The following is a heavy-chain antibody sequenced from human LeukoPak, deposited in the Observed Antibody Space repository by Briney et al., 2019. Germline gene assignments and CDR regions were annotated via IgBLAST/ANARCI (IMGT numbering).Heavy chain of an antibody. CDR3: AKDRTGTNDY. CDR1: GFIFSSYG. D-gene: IGHD1-1*01. J-gene: IGHJ4*02. Sequence: PGGSLRLSCAASGFIFSSYGMHWVRRAPGKGLEWVAVISYDGSNKYYADSVKGRFTISRDNSKNTLYLQMNSLRAEDTAVYYCAKDRTGTNDYWGQGTLVTVSS. V-gene: IGHV3-30*18. CDR2: ISYDGSNK.